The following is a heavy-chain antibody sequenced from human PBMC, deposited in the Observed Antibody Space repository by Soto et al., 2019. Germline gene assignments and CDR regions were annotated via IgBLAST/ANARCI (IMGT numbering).Heavy chain of an antibody. CDR2: INHSGSI. V-gene: IGHV4-34*02. Sequence: QVQLQQWGAGLLKPSETLSLTCAVYGGSVGGYYWSWVRQPTGKGLEWIGEINHSGSITYAPSLKSRVTMSVDTSKNQFSLRLNSVTAADTAVYYCARGEVTTGVFWGQGTQVTVSS. D-gene: IGHD4-17*01. CDR1: GGSVGGYY. J-gene: IGHJ4*02. CDR3: ARGEVTTGVF.